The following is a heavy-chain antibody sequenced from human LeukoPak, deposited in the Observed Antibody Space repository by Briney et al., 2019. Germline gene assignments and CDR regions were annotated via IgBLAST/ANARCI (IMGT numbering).Heavy chain of an antibody. CDR2: IHYTGST. V-gene: IGHV4-59*01. Sequence: AETLSLTCTVSGGSITSSYWSWIRQSPGKGLEWIGYIHYTGSTNYNPSLKSRVTMLIDTSKNQFSLKLSSVTAADTAVYYCARGRYSAGDNWFDPWGQGTLVTVSS. CDR1: GGSITSSY. J-gene: IGHJ5*02. CDR3: ARGRYSAGDNWFDP. D-gene: IGHD3-9*01.